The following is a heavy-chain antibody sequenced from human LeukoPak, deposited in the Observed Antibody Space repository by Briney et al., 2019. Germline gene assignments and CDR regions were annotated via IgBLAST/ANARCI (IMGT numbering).Heavy chain of an antibody. CDR3: AKDPPTVMANAFHI. Sequence: GGSLRLSCAASGFSVSRYAMSWVRQAPGKGLEWVALIRNAGTTDYAESADSVRGRFTISRDNSKNTLYLQMNSLRADDTAVYSCAKDPPTVMANAFHIWGQGTMVTVS. CDR1: GFSVSRYA. CDR2: IRNAGTT. J-gene: IGHJ3*02. V-gene: IGHV3-23*01. D-gene: IGHD5-18*01.